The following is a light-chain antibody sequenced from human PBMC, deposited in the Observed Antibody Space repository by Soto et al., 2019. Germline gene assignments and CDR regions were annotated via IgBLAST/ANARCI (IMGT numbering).Light chain of an antibody. J-gene: IGLJ1*01. Sequence: QSALTQPASVSGSPGQSITISCTGTSSDVGGYNYVSWYQQHPGKAPKLMIYDVSNRPSGVSKRFSGSKSGNTASLTISGLQAEDEADYYCSSYTSSSTRVFGTGTKLTVL. CDR3: SSYTSSSTRV. V-gene: IGLV2-14*01. CDR1: SSDVGGYNY. CDR2: DVS.